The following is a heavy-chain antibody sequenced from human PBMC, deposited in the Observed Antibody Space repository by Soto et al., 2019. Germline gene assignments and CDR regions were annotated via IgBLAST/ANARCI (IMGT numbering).Heavy chain of an antibody. V-gene: IGHV3-23*01. CDR1: GFTFSSYA. CDR3: AIWSGYYGVYAFES. Sequence: GGSLRLSCVVSGFTFSSYAMSWVRQAPGKGLEWVSAISGSGGSTYYADSVKGRFTISRDNSKNTLYLQMNSLRAEDTAVYYCAIWSGYYGVYAFESCGKGTTVTFAS. CDR2: ISGSGGST. J-gene: IGHJ3*02. D-gene: IGHD3-3*01.